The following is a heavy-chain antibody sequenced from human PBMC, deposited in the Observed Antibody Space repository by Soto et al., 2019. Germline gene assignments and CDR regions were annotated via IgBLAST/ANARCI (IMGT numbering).Heavy chain of an antibody. V-gene: IGHV1-3*01. CDR2: INAGNGNT. D-gene: IGHD3-10*01. CDR3: ARSEWYGPGSPILKY. Sequence: ASVKVSCKASGYTFTSYPMHWVRQAPGQRLEWMGWINAGNGNTKYSQKFQGRVTITRDTSASTAYMELSSLRSEDTAVYYCARSEWYGPGSPILKYRGQGTLVTVSS. CDR1: GYTFTSYP. J-gene: IGHJ4*02.